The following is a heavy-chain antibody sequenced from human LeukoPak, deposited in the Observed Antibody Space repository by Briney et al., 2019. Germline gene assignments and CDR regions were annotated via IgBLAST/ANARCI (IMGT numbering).Heavy chain of an antibody. V-gene: IGHV3-9*01. D-gene: IGHD3-9*01. CDR1: GFTFDGYV. J-gene: IGHJ4*02. CDR3: TKVTDWRTGFDY. CDR2: ITWNSDDM. Sequence: GGSLRLSCAASGFTFDGYVMYWVRQAPGKGLEWVSGITWNSDDMAYADSVKGRFTISRDNAKNCLYLQMNSLRVEDTALYYCTKVTDWRTGFDYWGQGTLVTVSS.